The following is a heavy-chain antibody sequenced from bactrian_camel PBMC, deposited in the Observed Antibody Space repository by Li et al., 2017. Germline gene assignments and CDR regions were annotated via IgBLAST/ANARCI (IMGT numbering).Heavy chain of an antibody. CDR3: HTCDALSCVYCPTLSALNS. CDR2: IYPDGTST. CDR1: GLSFSSYH. V-gene: IGHV3S5*01. D-gene: IGHD1*01. Sequence: HVQQVESGGGLVQPGGSLRLTCAASGLSFSSYHINWVRQGPGKGLEWVAAIYPDGTSTYYADTVKGRFAISQDDAKNTVYLQMNSLKPEDTAMYYCHTCDALSCVYCPTLSALNSWGQGTQVTVS. J-gene: IGHJ6*01.